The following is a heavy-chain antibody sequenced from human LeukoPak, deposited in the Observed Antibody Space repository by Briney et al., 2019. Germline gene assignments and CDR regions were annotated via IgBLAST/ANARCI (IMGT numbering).Heavy chain of an antibody. CDR3: AKMGCSGGSCYQYDAFDI. CDR2: INSDGSST. D-gene: IGHD2-15*01. V-gene: IGHV3-74*01. J-gene: IGHJ3*02. Sequence: GGSLRLSCAASGFTFSSYWMHWVRQAPGKVLVWVSRINSDGSSTSYADSVKGRFTTSRNNAKNTLYLQMNRLRAEDTAVYYCAKMGCSGGSCYQYDAFDIWGQGTMVTVSS. CDR1: GFTFSSYW.